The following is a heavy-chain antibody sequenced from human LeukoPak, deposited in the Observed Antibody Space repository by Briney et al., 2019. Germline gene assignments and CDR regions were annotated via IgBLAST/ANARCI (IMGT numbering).Heavy chain of an antibody. J-gene: IGHJ4*02. V-gene: IGHV3-7*01. D-gene: IGHD3-10*01. Sequence: PGGSLRLSCTVSGFTFTNYWMSWVRQAPGKGLEWVANIKQDRGEKYYLESVKGRFTISRDDAKNSLYLQMNSLRAEDTAVYYCARVPGIYLLFDYWGQGTLVTVSS. CDR2: IKQDRGEK. CDR3: ARVPGIYLLFDY. CDR1: GFTFTNYW.